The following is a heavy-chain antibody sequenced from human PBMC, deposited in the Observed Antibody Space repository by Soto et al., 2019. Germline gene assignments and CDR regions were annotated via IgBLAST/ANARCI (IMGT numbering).Heavy chain of an antibody. CDR1: GFTFSNAW. J-gene: IGHJ4*02. Sequence: GGSLRLSCAASGFTFSNAWMNWVRQAPGKGLEWVGRFKSKTDGGTTDYATPVKGRFTISRDDSKNTLYLQMNSLKTEDTAVYYCTTEDFWSGYLGYWGQGTLVTVSS. CDR3: TTEDFWSGYLGY. V-gene: IGHV3-15*07. D-gene: IGHD3-3*01. CDR2: FKSKTDGGTT.